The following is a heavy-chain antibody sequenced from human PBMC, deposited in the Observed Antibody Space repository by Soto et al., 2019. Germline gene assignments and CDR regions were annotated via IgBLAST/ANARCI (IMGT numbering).Heavy chain of an antibody. CDR1: GDSISTYY. V-gene: IGHV4-59*01. J-gene: IGHJ4*01. CDR2: VYYSGST. Sequence: XETLSLTCDVSGDSISTYYWSWIRQPPGKGLEWIGYVYYSGSTLYNPSLESRVTLSIDMSKKQVSLKLNSVIAADTAVYYCARTRMIESWIDYWGQGTLVTVS. D-gene: IGHD2-21*01. CDR3: ARTRMIESWIDY.